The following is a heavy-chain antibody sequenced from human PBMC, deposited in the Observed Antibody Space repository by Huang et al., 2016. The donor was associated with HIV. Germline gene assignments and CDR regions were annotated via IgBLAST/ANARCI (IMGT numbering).Heavy chain of an antibody. CDR1: GFTFSSYW. V-gene: IGHV3-74*01. CDR3: VRDPRIQSWLNYFDY. CDR2: MNSEGSSS. D-gene: IGHD3-22*01. Sequence: EVQLVESGGGLVQPGGSLRLSCAASGFTFSSYWMHWVRQAPGKGVVWVSRMNSEGSSSGYADAVKGRFTISRDNAKNTLYLQMNSLRAEDTAVYYCVRDPRIQSWLNYFDYWGQGTLVSVSS. J-gene: IGHJ4*02.